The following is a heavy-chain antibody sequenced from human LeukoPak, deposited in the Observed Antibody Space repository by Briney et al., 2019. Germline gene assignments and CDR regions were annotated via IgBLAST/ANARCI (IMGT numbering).Heavy chain of an antibody. CDR3: AKDMIAVAGRDAFDI. Sequence: GGYLRLSCAASGFTFDDYAMHWVRQAPGKGLEWVSGISWNSGSIGYADSVKGRFTISRDNAKNSLYLQMNSLRAEDTALYYCAKDMIAVAGRDAFDIWGQGTMVTVSS. CDR1: GFTFDDYA. CDR2: ISWNSGSI. D-gene: IGHD6-19*01. V-gene: IGHV3-9*01. J-gene: IGHJ3*02.